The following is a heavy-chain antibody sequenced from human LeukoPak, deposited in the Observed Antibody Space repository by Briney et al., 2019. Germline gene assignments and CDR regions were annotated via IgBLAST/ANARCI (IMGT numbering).Heavy chain of an antibody. Sequence: NSSETLSLTCTVSGGSISSYYWSWIRQPPGKGLEWIGYIYYSGSTNYNPSLKSRVTISVDTSKNQFSLKLSSVTAADTAVYYCAAGCDSSGYLFDYWGQGTLVTVSS. J-gene: IGHJ4*02. V-gene: IGHV4-59*01. CDR3: AAGCDSSGYLFDY. D-gene: IGHD3-22*01. CDR1: GGSISSYY. CDR2: IYYSGST.